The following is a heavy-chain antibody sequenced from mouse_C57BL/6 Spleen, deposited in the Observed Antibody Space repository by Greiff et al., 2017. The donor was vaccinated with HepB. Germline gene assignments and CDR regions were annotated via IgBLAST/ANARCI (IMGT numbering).Heavy chain of an antibody. V-gene: IGHV1-55*01. CDR1: GYTFTSYW. Sequence: QVQLKESGAELVKPGASVKMSCKASGYTFTSYWITWVKQRPGQGLEWIGDIYPGSGSTNYNEKFKSKATLTVDTSSSTAYMQLHSLTSEDSAVYFCAREPTMVTTGYFDVWGTGTTVTVSS. J-gene: IGHJ1*03. D-gene: IGHD2-9*01. CDR3: AREPTMVTTGYFDV. CDR2: IYPGSGST.